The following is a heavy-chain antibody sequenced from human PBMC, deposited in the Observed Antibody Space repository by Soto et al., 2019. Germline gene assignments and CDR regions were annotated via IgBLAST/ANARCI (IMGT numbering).Heavy chain of an antibody. CDR1: GFNFSGYG. Sequence: GGSLIVSCGAAGFNFSGYGMNWVRPDPGKGLEWVSSISSSSSYIYYADSVKGRFTISRDNAKNSLYLQMNSLRAEDTAVYYCARVLYSTYYYYYGMDVWGQGTTVTVSS. CDR2: ISSSSSYI. J-gene: IGHJ6*02. CDR3: ARVLYSTYYYYYGMDV. V-gene: IGHV3-21*01. D-gene: IGHD4-4*01.